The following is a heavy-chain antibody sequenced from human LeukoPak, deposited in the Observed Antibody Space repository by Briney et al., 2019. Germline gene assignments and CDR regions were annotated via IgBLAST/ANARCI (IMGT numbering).Heavy chain of an antibody. CDR1: GFSFSGYG. CDR3: TVGGGIKTPVDY. D-gene: IGHD1-26*01. V-gene: IGHV3-30*02. J-gene: IGHJ4*02. Sequence: QAGGSLRLSCAASGFSFSGYGMHWVRQPPGKGLEWVAFIRYDGSTKNHADPVKGRFTISRDNSKNTLYLQMNSLRAEDAAVYFCTVGGGIKTPVDYWGQGTLVTVSS. CDR2: IRYDGSTK.